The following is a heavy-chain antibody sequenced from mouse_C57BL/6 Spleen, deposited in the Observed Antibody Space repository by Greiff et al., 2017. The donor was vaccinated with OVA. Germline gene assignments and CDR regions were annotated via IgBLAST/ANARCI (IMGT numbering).Heavy chain of an antibody. CDR2: INPYNGGT. Sequence: VQLQQSGPVLVKPGASVKMSCKASGYTFTDYYMNWVKQSHGKSLEWIGVINPYNGGTSYNQKFKGKATLTVDKSSSTAYMELNSLTSEDSAVYYCARNYYGSSYVRYFDYWGQGTTLTVSS. J-gene: IGHJ2*01. D-gene: IGHD1-1*01. CDR1: GYTFTDYY. V-gene: IGHV1-19*01. CDR3: ARNYYGSSYVRYFDY.